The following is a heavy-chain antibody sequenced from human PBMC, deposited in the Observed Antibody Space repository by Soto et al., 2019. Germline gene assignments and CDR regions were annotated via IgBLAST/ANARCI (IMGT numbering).Heavy chain of an antibody. CDR2: ISSSSSYI. Sequence: GWSLRLSCASSVFTFSSYSMNWVRQAPGKGLEWVSSISSSSSYIYYADSVKGRFTISRDNAKNSLYLQMNSLRAEDTAVYYCARDRDYQKFDYWGQGTLVTVSS. V-gene: IGHV3-21*01. D-gene: IGHD4-17*01. CDR1: VFTFSSYS. J-gene: IGHJ4*02. CDR3: ARDRDYQKFDY.